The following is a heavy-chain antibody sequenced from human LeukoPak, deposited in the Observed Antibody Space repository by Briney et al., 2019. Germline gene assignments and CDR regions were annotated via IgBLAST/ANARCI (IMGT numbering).Heavy chain of an antibody. CDR1: GYTFTGNY. J-gene: IGHJ4*02. CDR3: ARDPYYGGNPSY. Sequence: ASVKVSCKTSGYTFTGNYIYWVRQAPGQGLEYMGRINPNNGGTDYAQHFQGRVTMTRDTSINTAYMELSRLRSDDTAVYYCARDPYYGGNPSYWGQGTLVTVSS. D-gene: IGHD2-21*01. CDR2: INPNNGGT. V-gene: IGHV1-2*06.